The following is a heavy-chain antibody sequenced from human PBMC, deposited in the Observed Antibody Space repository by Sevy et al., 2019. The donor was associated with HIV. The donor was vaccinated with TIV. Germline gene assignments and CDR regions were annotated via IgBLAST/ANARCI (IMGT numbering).Heavy chain of an antibody. CDR3: AGPILSYNSGWSYYDS. Sequence: SETLSLTCTVSGASISSSGYYWGWIRQPPGKGLEWIASINYSGSTFYNPSLRSRVTIPSDTSKNQFSLKLNSVTAADTAIYYCAGPILSYNSGWSYYDSWGQGTVVTVSS. D-gene: IGHD6-19*01. CDR2: INYSGST. J-gene: IGHJ4*02. CDR1: GASISSSGYY. V-gene: IGHV4-39*01.